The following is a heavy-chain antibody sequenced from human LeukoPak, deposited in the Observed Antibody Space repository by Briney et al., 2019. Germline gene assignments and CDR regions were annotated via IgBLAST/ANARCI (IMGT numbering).Heavy chain of an antibody. V-gene: IGHV4-39*02. CDR2: IYYSGST. CDR1: GGSISSSSYY. CDR3: AREPSHLRAIDY. D-gene: IGHD4-17*01. Sequence: ASETLSLTCTVSGGSISSSSYYWGWIRQPPGKGLEWIGSIYYSGSTYYNPSLKSRATISVDTSKNQFSLKLSSVTAADTAVYYCAREPSHLRAIDYWGQGTLVTVSS. J-gene: IGHJ4*02.